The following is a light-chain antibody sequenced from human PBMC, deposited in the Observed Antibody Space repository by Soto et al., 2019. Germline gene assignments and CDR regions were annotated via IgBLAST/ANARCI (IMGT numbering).Light chain of an antibody. Sequence: QSVLTQPASVSGSPGQSITISCTGTTSDVGGYNYVSWYQRHPGKAPKLMIYEVSNRPSGVSNRFSGSKSGNTASLIISGLQAEDEADYYCSSYTTSSTLDVCGTGTKVTVL. CDR1: TSDVGGYNY. CDR3: SSYTTSSTLDV. J-gene: IGLJ1*01. V-gene: IGLV2-14*01. CDR2: EVS.